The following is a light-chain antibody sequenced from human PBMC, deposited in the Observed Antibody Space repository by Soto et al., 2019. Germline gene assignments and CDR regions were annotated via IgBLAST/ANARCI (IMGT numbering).Light chain of an antibody. J-gene: IGLJ2*01. CDR2: EVS. Sequence: QSALTQPASVSGSPGQSITISCTGTSSDVGAYNYVSWYQQHPNKAPKLMIYEVSNRPSGVSNRFSGSKSGNTASLTISGLQAEDEGDYYCSSYTSISTVIFGGGTKLTVL. V-gene: IGLV2-14*01. CDR1: SSDVGAYNY. CDR3: SSYTSISTVI.